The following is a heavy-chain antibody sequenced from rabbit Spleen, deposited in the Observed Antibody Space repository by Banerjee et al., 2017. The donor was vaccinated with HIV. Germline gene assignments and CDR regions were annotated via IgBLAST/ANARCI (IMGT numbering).Heavy chain of an antibody. CDR3: GSAYSDIYFNL. V-gene: IGHV1S45*01. CDR1: GVSFSSGYF. Sequence: QEQLVESGGGLVKPEGSPTLTCKASGVSFSSGYFISWVRQAPGKGLEWIGCIGSGSGDTWYASWAKVRFTISKTSSTTVTLQMTSLTAADTASYFCGSAYSDIYFNLWGPGTLVTVS. J-gene: IGHJ4*01. CDR2: IGSGSGDT. D-gene: IGHD6-1*01.